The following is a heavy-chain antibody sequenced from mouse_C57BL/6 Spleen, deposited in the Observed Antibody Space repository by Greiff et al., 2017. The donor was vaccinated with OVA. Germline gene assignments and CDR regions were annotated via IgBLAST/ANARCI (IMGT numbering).Heavy chain of an antibody. D-gene: IGHD1-1*01. V-gene: IGHV1-63*01. CDR2: IYPGGGYT. Sequence: QVQLQQSGAELVRPGTSVKMSCKASGYTFTNYWIGWAKQRPGHGLEWIGDIYPGGGYTNYTEKFKGKATLTADKSSSTAYMQFSSLTSEDSAIYYCAREGTTGVWYFDVWGTGTTVTVSS. J-gene: IGHJ1*03. CDR1: GYTFTNYW. CDR3: AREGTTGVWYFDV.